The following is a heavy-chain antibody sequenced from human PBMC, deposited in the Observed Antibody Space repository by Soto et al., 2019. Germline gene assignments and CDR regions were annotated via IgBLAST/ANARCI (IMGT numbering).Heavy chain of an antibody. V-gene: IGHV3-64*04. J-gene: IGHJ4*02. CDR2: ISSNGGST. Sequence: PGGSLRLSCSASGFTFSSYAMHWVRQAPGKGLEYVSAISSNGGSTYYADSVKGRFTISRDNSKNTLHLQMNSLRAEDTAVYYCAKDFTHPFDYWGQGTVVTVSS. CDR1: GFTFSSYA. CDR3: AKDFTHPFDY.